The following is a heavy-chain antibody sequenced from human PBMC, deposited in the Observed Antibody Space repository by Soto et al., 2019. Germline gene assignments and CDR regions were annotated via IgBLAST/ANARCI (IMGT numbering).Heavy chain of an antibody. V-gene: IGHV3-7*01. Sequence: GGSLRLSCAASGFTFSSYWMSWVRQAPGKGLEWVANIKQDGSEKYYVDSVKGRFTISRDNAKNSLYLQMNSLRAEDTAVYYCARGAGAWLFGYFDYWSQGTLVIVSS. CDR3: ARGAGAWLFGYFDY. D-gene: IGHD3-22*01. CDR2: IKQDGSEK. CDR1: GFTFSSYW. J-gene: IGHJ4*02.